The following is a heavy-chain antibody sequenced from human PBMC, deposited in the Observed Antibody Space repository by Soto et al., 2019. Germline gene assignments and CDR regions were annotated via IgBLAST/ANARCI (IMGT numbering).Heavy chain of an antibody. Sequence: GGSLRLSCAASGFTFSSYGMHWVRQAPGKGLEWVAVIVFDGNNEYYADSVKGRFTVSRDNSRNTLFLQMNSLRVGDTAVYYCGREIGYSSTWPSYWGQGTLVTVSS. J-gene: IGHJ4*02. D-gene: IGHD6-13*01. CDR3: GREIGYSSTWPSY. V-gene: IGHV3-33*08. CDR2: IVFDGNNE. CDR1: GFTFSSYG.